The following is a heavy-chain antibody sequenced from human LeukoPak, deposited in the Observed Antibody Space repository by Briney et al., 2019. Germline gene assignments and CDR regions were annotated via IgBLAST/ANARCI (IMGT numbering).Heavy chain of an antibody. CDR2: INWNGGST. CDR3: ARDVLRYFDWSHPADDAFDI. D-gene: IGHD3-9*01. V-gene: IGHV3-20*04. CDR1: GFTFDDYG. Sequence: GGSLRLSCAASGFTFDDYGMSWVRQAPGKGLEWVSRINWNGGSTGYADSVKGRFTISRDNAKNSLYLQMNSLRAEDTAVYYCARDVLRYFDWSHPADDAFDIWGQGTMVTVSS. J-gene: IGHJ3*02.